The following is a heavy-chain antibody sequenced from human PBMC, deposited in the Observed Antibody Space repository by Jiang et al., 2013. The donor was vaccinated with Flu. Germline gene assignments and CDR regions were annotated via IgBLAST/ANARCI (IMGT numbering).Heavy chain of an antibody. CDR3: ARGRGYYDSSGYYHFDY. V-gene: IGHV1-69*01. D-gene: IGHD3-22*01. J-gene: IGHJ4*02. CDR1: GGTFSSYA. Sequence: QSGAEVKKPGSSVKVSCKASGGTFSSYAISWVRQAPGQGLEWMGGIIPIFGTANYAQKFQGRVTITADESTSTAYMELSSLRSEDTAVYYCARGRGYYDSSGYYHFDYWGQGTLVTVSS. CDR2: IIPIFGTA.